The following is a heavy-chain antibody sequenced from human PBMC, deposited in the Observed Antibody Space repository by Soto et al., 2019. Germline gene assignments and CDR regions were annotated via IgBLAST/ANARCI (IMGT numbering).Heavy chain of an antibody. V-gene: IGHV3-73*01. D-gene: IGHD2-15*01. CDR1: GFTLIDSP. Sequence: PGGSLRLSCAASGFTLIDSPMHWVRQASGKGLEWVGRIRNKTNNYATAYAASVKGRFTISRDDSKNTAYLQLNSLKTDDTAVYSCTSHSPEDMIRKWGQGTLVTVSS. J-gene: IGHJ4*02. CDR2: IRNKTNNYAT. CDR3: TSHSPEDMIRK.